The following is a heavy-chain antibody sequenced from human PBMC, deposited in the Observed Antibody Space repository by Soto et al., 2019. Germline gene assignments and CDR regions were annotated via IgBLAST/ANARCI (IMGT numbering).Heavy chain of an antibody. CDR1: GFTFSSYG. Sequence: GGSLRLSCAASGFTFSSYGMHWVRQAPGKGLEWVAVISYDGTNQYYADSVKGRFIISRDNSNNTLSLQMHSLKSEDTAVYFCARGAIVGVNDVFDVWGQGTMVTVSS. D-gene: IGHD1-26*01. CDR3: ARGAIVGVNDVFDV. J-gene: IGHJ3*01. CDR2: ISYDGTNQ. V-gene: IGHV3-30*19.